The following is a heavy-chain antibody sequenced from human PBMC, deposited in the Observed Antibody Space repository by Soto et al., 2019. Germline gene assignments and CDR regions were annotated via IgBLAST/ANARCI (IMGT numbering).Heavy chain of an antibody. CDR3: ARDRTVHTFDY. CDR1: GFTFSDYY. Sequence: SMRLSYGASGFTFSDYYMSWIRQAPGKGLEWVSYISSSGSTIYYADSVKGRFTISRDNAKNSLYLQMNSLRAEDTAVYYCARDRTVHTFDYWGQGTLVTVSS. CDR2: ISSSGSTI. V-gene: IGHV3-11*01. J-gene: IGHJ4*02. D-gene: IGHD6-6*01.